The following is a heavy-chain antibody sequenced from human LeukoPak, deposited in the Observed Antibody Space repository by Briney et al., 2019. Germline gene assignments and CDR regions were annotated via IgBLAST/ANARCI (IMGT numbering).Heavy chain of an antibody. CDR2: IYTSGST. Sequence: SETLSLTCTVSGGSISSYYWSWIRQPAGKGLEWIGRIYTSGSTNYNPSLKSRVTMSVDTSKNQFSLKLSSVTAADTAMYYCARDTYYYGSGSYGSPYAFDIWGQGTMVTVSS. J-gene: IGHJ3*02. V-gene: IGHV4-4*07. CDR1: GGSISSYY. CDR3: ARDTYYYGSGSYGSPYAFDI. D-gene: IGHD3-10*01.